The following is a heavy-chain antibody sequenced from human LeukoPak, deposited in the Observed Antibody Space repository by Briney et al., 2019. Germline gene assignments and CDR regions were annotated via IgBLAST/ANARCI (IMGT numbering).Heavy chain of an antibody. V-gene: IGHV4-61*03. D-gene: IGHD6-13*01. CDR2: IFYSGST. J-gene: IGHJ4*02. CDR3: ARRIPAAGQSSYYFDS. Sequence: SETLSLTCIVSGGSISSGTYYWGWIRQPPGKGLEWIGYIFYSGSTNYNPSLTSRATISVDTSKSHFSLKLSSVTAADSAVYYCARRIPAAGQSSYYFDSWGQGALVSVSS. CDR1: GGSISSGTYY.